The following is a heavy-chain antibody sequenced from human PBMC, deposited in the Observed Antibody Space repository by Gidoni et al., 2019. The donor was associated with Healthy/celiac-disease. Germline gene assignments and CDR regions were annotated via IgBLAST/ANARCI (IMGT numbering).Heavy chain of an antibody. CDR1: GGSLRRYY. D-gene: IGHD2-2*01. J-gene: IGHJ6*03. V-gene: IGHV4-59*01. CDR3: ARAFRDIVVVPAAAYYYYYYMDV. Sequence: QVQLQESGPGLVKPSETLSLTCTVSGGSLRRYYWSWIRQPPGKGLEWIGYIYYSGSTNYNPSLKSRVTISVDTSKNQFSLKLSSVTAADTAVYYCARAFRDIVVVPAAAYYYYYYMDVWGKGTTVTVSS. CDR2: IYYSGST.